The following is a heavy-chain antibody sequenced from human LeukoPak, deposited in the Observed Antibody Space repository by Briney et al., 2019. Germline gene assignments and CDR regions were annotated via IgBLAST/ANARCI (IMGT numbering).Heavy chain of an antibody. CDR3: ARVPPPRVLRLAHAFDI. Sequence: SETLSLTCTVSGGSISSYYWSWIRQPPGKGLEWIGYIYYSGSTNYNPSLKSRVTISVDTSKNQFSLKLSSVTAADTAVYYCARVPPPRVLRLAHAFDIWGQGTMVTVSS. CDR2: IYYSGST. V-gene: IGHV4-59*08. J-gene: IGHJ3*02. CDR1: GGSISSYY. D-gene: IGHD3-3*01.